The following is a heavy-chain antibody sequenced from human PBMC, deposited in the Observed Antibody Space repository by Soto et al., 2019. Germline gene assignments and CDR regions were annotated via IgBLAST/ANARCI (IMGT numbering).Heavy chain of an antibody. CDR1: GDTFNFYT. V-gene: IGHV1-69*02. J-gene: IGHJ4*02. D-gene: IGHD3-10*01. Sequence: QVQLVQSGAEVKKPGSPVRVSCTASGDTFNFYTISWVRQVPGQGPEWMGRIIPMLGMSNYAQKFQGRVTIMADNSTSTVYMNLSGLTSEDTAVYYGATNYGSGSTHFDDWGQGTLVTVS. CDR2: IIPMLGMS. CDR3: ATNYGSGSTHFDD.